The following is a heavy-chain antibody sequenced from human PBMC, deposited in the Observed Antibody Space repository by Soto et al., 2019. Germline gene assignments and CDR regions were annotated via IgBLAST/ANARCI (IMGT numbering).Heavy chain of an antibody. D-gene: IGHD3-10*01. CDR3: ARDEGRRGPECFLH. V-gene: IGHV3-74*01. CDR2: ISNDASTT. J-gene: IGHJ1*01. Sequence: EVQLVESGGGLVQPGGSLRLSCAASGFTFNSYWMHWVRQAPGKGLVWVSRISNDASTTNYADSVKGRFTISRDNAKNTLYLQMNSLRAEDTAVYYCARDEGRRGPECFLHWGQGTLVTVSS. CDR1: GFTFNSYW.